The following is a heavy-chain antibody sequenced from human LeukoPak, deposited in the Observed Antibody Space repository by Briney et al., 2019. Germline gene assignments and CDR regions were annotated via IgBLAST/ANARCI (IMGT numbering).Heavy chain of an antibody. CDR2: IYYSGST. CDR1: GGSISSSSYY. V-gene: IGHV4-39*01. J-gene: IGHJ4*02. Sequence: KSSETLSLTCTVSGGSISSSSYYWGWIRQPPGKGLEWIGSIYYSGSTYYNPSLKSRVTISVDMSKNQFSLKLSSVTAADTAVYYCARARGYYYDSSGFDYWGQGTLVTVSS. D-gene: IGHD3-22*01. CDR3: ARARGYYYDSSGFDY.